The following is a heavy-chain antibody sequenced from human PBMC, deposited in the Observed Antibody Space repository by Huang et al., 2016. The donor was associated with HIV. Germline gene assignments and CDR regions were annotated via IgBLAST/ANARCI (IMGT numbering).Heavy chain of an antibody. J-gene: IGHJ6*02. CDR2: INPDSGGT. CDR3: ARVGATQRSDYYGLDL. V-gene: IGHV1-2*02. CDR1: GYTFTDYY. D-gene: IGHD1-26*01. Sequence: QVQLVQSGAEVKKPGASVKVSCKASGYTFTDYYINWVRQAPGQGLEWMGWINPDSGGTNYAQKFQGRVTMTRDTSINTVYMDLSSLRSDDTAVYFCARVGATQRSDYYGLDLWGQGTTVTVSS.